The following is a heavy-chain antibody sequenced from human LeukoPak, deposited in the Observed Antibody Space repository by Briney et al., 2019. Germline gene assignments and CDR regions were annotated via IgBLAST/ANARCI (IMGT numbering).Heavy chain of an antibody. CDR3: ARRTSSWYFGY. CDR2: ISATGST. J-gene: IGHJ4*02. CDR1: GGSISSYY. D-gene: IGHD6-13*01. V-gene: IGHV4-4*07. Sequence: PSETLSLTRTVSGGSISSYYWNWIRQPAGKGLEWIGRISATGSTIYNPSLKSRVTMSIDTSKNQFSLNLSSVTAADTAVYYCARRTSSWYFGYWGQGALVTVSS.